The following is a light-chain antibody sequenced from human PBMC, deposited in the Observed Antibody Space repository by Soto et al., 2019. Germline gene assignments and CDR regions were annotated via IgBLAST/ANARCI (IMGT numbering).Light chain of an antibody. J-gene: IGLJ2*01. Sequence: QSVLTQPPSASGSPGQSVTISCTGTSSDVGGYNYVSWYQQHPGKAPKLMIYEVSKRPSVVPDRFSGSKSGNTASLTVSGLQAEDEADYYCSSYAGSNFVVFGGGTKLTVL. CDR2: EVS. CDR1: SSDVGGYNY. CDR3: SSYAGSNFVV. V-gene: IGLV2-8*01.